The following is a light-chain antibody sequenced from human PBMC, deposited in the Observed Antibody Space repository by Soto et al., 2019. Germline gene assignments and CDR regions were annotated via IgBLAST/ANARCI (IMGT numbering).Light chain of an antibody. CDR3: HQYGSSPWT. CDR2: DAS. Sequence: EVRLTQSPGTLSLSPGERATLSCRASQSVYSSYLAWYQQRPGQAPRLLFYDASIRATGIPDRFSGSGSGTDFSLTISRLEPEDFAVYYCHQYGSSPWTFGQGTKVDIK. V-gene: IGKV3-20*01. J-gene: IGKJ1*01. CDR1: QSVYSSY.